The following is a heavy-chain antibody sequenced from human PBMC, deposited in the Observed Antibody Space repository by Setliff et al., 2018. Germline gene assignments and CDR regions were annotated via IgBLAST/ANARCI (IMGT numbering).Heavy chain of an antibody. CDR2: IYHKGRT. D-gene: IGHD3-3*01. Sequence: PSETLSLTCDVSGASISSGRYWGWIRQPPGKGLEWIATIYHKGRTYFNPSLQSRVTMSLDRSKNQFSLKLSSVTAADTAVYYCRFWSSYYKNDYWGQGTLVTVSS. CDR3: RFWSSYYKNDY. V-gene: IGHV4-38-2*01. CDR1: GASISSGRY. J-gene: IGHJ4*01.